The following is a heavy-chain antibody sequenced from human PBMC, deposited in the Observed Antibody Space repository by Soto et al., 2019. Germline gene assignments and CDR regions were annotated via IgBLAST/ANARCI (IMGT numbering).Heavy chain of an antibody. CDR2: MSYDGSNK. Sequence: QVQLVESGGGVVQPGRSLRLSCAASGFTFSSYAMHWVRRAPGKGLEWMAVMSYDGSNKYYADSVKGRFTISRDNSKNTLYLQMNSLRPEDTAVYYCGRDGGAYWGQGTLVIVSS. V-gene: IGHV3-30-3*01. D-gene: IGHD3-16*01. J-gene: IGHJ4*02. CDR3: GRDGGAY. CDR1: GFTFSSYA.